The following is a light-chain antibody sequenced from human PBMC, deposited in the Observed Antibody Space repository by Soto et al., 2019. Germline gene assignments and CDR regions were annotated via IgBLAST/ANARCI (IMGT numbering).Light chain of an antibody. CDR2: NND. Sequence: SVPSPPPSGCGTTGQRLTISCSGSGFNIGRNTVNWYRHLPGSAPTFLIYNNDQRPSGVPDRFSGSKSGTSASLAITGLQSEDEADYYCAAWDDSLNGYVFGSGTKVTVL. J-gene: IGLJ1*01. V-gene: IGLV1-44*01. CDR3: AAWDDSLNGYV. CDR1: GFNIGRNT.